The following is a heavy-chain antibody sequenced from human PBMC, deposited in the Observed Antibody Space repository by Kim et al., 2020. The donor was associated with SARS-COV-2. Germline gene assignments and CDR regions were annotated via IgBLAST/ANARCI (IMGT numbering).Heavy chain of an antibody. D-gene: IGHD6-13*01. J-gene: IGHJ3*02. CDR3: TRTIAAAGTKYAFDI. Sequence: ATVKGRFTISKDDSKKTAYRQMNSLKTEDTAVYYCTRTIAAAGTKYAFDIWGQGTMVTVSS. V-gene: IGHV3-73*01.